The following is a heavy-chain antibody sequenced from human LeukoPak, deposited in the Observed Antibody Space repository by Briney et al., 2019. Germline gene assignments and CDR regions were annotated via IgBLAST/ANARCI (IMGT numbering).Heavy chain of an antibody. J-gene: IGHJ4*02. Sequence: GGSLRLSCAVSGFTFNYYDMHWVRQAPGKRLEWVSAIRTTGDTHYPDSVKGRFAMSREDAKNSVHLQMNTLRAGDTAVYYCARRAAAGRCFDYWGQGTLVTVSS. CDR3: ARRAAAGRCFDY. V-gene: IGHV3-13*01. D-gene: IGHD6-13*01. CDR1: GFTFNYYD. CDR2: IRTTGDT.